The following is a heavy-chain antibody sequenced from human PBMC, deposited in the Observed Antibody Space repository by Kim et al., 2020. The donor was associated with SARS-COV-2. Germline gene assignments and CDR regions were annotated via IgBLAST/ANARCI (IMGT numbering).Heavy chain of an antibody. CDR2: INPGYDVT. J-gene: IGHJ6*02. CDR3: ARGRSNGVDV. Sequence: ASVKVSCQASGYTFSSSDYAIHWLRQAPGQSLEWMGYINPGYDVTRYSQKFQGRVTITKDTPASTGYMELSSLTSEDTAVYYCARGRSNGVDVWGQGTTVTVSS. CDR1: GYTFSSSDYA. V-gene: IGHV1-3*01.